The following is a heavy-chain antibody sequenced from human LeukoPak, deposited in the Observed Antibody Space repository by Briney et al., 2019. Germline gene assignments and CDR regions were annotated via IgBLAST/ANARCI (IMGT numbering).Heavy chain of an antibody. V-gene: IGHV3-23*01. Sequence: GGSLRLSCAASGFSFSNYGMSWVHQAPGEGLEWVSAISDSTWYADSVKGRFTISRDSSKNTVYLQMNSLRAEDTAVYYCAKDRRSYGGTSFDSWGQGTLVTVSS. CDR3: AKDRRSYGGTSFDS. J-gene: IGHJ4*02. D-gene: IGHD4-23*01. CDR2: ISDST. CDR1: GFSFSNYG.